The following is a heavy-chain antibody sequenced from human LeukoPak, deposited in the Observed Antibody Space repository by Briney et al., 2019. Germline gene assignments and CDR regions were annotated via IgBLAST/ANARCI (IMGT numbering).Heavy chain of an antibody. D-gene: IGHD6-6*01. CDR3: ARESSSSGYYYYGMDV. Sequence: SETLSLTCAVSGGSISSSNWWSWVRQPPGKGLEWIGEIYHSGSTNYNPSLKSRVTISVDKSKNQLSLKLSSVTAADTAVYYCARESSSSGYYYYGMDVWGQGTTVTVSS. J-gene: IGHJ6*02. CDR1: GGSISSSNW. CDR2: IYHSGST. V-gene: IGHV4-4*02.